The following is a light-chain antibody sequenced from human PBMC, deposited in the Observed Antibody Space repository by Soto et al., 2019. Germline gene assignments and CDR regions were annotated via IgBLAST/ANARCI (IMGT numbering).Light chain of an antibody. CDR1: SSDVGGYNY. Sequence: QSALTQPASVSGSPGQSITISCTGTSSDVGGYNYVSWYQQHPGKAPKFMIFEVSNRPSGVSNRFSGSKSGSTASLTISGLQAEDEADYYCSSYTSSSTVVFGGGTQLTVL. J-gene: IGLJ2*01. CDR2: EVS. V-gene: IGLV2-14*01. CDR3: SSYTSSSTVV.